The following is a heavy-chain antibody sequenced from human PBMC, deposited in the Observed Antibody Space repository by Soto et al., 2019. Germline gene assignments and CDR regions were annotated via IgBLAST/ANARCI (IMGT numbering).Heavy chain of an antibody. Sequence: QVQLVQSGAEVKKPGSSVKVSCKASGGTFSSYAISWVRQAPGQGLEWMGGIIPIFGTANYAQKFQGRVTSPAEESTSTAYRELSSLRSEDTAVYYCASSVATSYYYGMDVGGQGATVTVSS. CDR3: ASSVATSYYYGMDV. J-gene: IGHJ6*02. CDR2: IIPIFGTA. V-gene: IGHV1-69*12. CDR1: GGTFSSYA. D-gene: IGHD5-12*01.